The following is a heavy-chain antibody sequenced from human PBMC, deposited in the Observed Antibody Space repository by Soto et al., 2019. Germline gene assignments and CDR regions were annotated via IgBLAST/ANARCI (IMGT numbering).Heavy chain of an antibody. CDR1: VFTFSSYA. Sequence: PGGSLRLSCAASVFTFSSYAMHWVRQSPGKGLEWVSVISYDGSNKYYADSVKGRFTISRDNSKNTLYLQMNSLRAEDTAVYYCARVRGYRSGWTIGNYYGMDVSGQGTTVTVSS. V-gene: IGHV3-30-3*01. D-gene: IGHD6-19*01. CDR2: ISYDGSNK. CDR3: ARVRGYRSGWTIGNYYGMDV. J-gene: IGHJ6*02.